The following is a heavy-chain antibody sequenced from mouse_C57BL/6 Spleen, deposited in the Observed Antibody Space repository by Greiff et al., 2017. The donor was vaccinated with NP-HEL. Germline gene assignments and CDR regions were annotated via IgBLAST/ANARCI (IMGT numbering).Heavy chain of an antibody. J-gene: IGHJ2*01. CDR2: IYPGSGNT. CDR3: ARSDWKGSDY. D-gene: IGHD2-4*01. CDR1: GYTFTDYY. V-gene: IGHV1-76*01. Sequence: QVQLKQSGAELVRPGASVKLSCKASGYTFTDYYINWVKQRPGQGLEWIARIYPGSGNTYYNEKFKGKATLTAEKSSSTAYMQLSSLTSEDSAVYFCARSDWKGSDYWGQGTTLTVSS.